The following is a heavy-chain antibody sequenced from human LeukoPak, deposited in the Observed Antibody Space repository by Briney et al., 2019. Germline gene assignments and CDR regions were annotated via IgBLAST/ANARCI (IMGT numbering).Heavy chain of an antibody. V-gene: IGHV1-8*01. Sequence: ASVKVSCKASGYTFTSYDINWVRQATGQGLEWMGWMNSNSGNSGYAQKFQGRVTMIRNTSISTAYTEVSSLGSEDTGVYYCATWCCGDKWGQGTLVTVSS. CDR3: ATWCCGDK. CDR1: GYTFTSYD. J-gene: IGHJ4*02. D-gene: IGHD2-8*01. CDR2: MNSNSGNS.